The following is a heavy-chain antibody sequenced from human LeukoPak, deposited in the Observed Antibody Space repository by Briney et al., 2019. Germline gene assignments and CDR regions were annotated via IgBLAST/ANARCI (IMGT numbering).Heavy chain of an antibody. CDR2: ISSSGSTI. J-gene: IGHJ4*02. D-gene: IGHD6-19*01. CDR1: GFTFSSYE. Sequence: GGSLRLSCAASGFTFSSYEMNWVRQAPGKGVEWVSYISSSGSTIYYADSVKGRFTISRDNVKNSLYLQMNSMRAEDTAVYYCARPYSSGWYEFDYWGQGTLVTVSS. V-gene: IGHV3-48*03. CDR3: ARPYSSGWYEFDY.